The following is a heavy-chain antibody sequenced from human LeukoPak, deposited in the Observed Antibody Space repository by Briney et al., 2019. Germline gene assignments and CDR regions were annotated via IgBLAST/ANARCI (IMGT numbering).Heavy chain of an antibody. CDR2: IYSGGST. D-gene: IGHD4-17*01. CDR3: ARVGVDYGDYFFDY. CDR1: GFTASSHY. J-gene: IGHJ4*02. V-gene: IGHV3-66*01. Sequence: GGSLRLSCAASGFTASSHYMSWVRQAPGKGLEWGSIIYSGGSTYYADSVKGRFTISRDNSKNTLYLQMNSLRAEDTAVYYCARVGVDYGDYFFDYWGQGTLVTVSS.